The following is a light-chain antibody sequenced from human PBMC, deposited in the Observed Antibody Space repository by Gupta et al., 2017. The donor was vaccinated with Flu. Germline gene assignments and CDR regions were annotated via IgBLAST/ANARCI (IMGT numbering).Light chain of an antibody. CDR3: RAYTGSYTL. Sequence: QSALPQPASVSGSPGRSITISCTGTNSDIGAYNYVSWYQQHPGKAHKLMIFEVKNRPSGISNRFSGSKSGYTASLIISGLQAEDEALYYCRAYTGSYTLFGGGTRLTVL. J-gene: IGLJ2*01. V-gene: IGLV2-14*01. CDR2: EVK. CDR1: NSDIGAYNY.